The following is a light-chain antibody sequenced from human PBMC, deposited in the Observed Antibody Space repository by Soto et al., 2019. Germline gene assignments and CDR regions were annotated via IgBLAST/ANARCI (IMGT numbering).Light chain of an antibody. CDR2: WAS. Sequence: DVVMTQSPDSLAVSLGESATINCKSSQILLSSSNNKNYLAWYQQKPGQPPKLLIYWASTRESGVPDRFSGSGSGTDFSLTISSLQAEDVAVYYCQQYYSTPQTFGQGTKVDIK. CDR1: QILLSSSNNKNY. V-gene: IGKV4-1*01. J-gene: IGKJ1*01. CDR3: QQYYSTPQT.